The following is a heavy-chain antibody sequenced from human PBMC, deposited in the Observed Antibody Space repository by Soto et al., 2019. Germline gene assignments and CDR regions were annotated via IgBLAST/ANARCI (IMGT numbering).Heavy chain of an antibody. J-gene: IGHJ5*02. V-gene: IGHV3-48*01. CDR1: GFTFSSYS. CDR3: ARERRNGLVVVHNWFDP. CDR2: ISSSSTI. D-gene: IGHD2-2*01. Sequence: QPGGSLRLSCAASGFTFSSYSMNWVRQAPGKGLEWVSYISSSSTIYYADSVKGRFTISRDNAKNSLYLQMNSLRAEDTAVYYCARERRNGLVVVHNWFDPWGQGTLVTVSS.